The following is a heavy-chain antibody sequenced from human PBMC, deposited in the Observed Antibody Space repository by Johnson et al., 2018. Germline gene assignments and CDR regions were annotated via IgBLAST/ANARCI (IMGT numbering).Heavy chain of an antibody. V-gene: IGHV4-59*01. Sequence: QVQLQESGPGLVKPSETLSLTCTVSGGSISSYYWSWIRQPPGKGLEWIGYIYYSGSPNYNPSLKNRVTISVDTSKNQFPLKLSSVTAAETAVYYCARDGRIAVAGLYYYYGMDVWGQGTTVTVSS. CDR3: ARDGRIAVAGLYYYYGMDV. CDR2: IYYSGSP. D-gene: IGHD6-19*01. CDR1: GGSISSYY. J-gene: IGHJ6*02.